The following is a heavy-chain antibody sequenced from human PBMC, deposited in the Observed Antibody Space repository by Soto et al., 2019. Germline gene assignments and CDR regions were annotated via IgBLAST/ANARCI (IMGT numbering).Heavy chain of an antibody. CDR1: VFTISSYW. CDR3: ARTLYGDDDYFDY. CDR2: INSDGSST. J-gene: IGHJ4*02. Sequence: GGSLRLSCAASVFTISSYWTHWVRQAPGKGLVWVSRINSDGSSTSYADSVKGRFTISRDNAKNTLYLQMNSLRAEDTAVYYCARTLYGDDDYFDYWGQGTLVTVSS. D-gene: IGHD4-17*01. V-gene: IGHV3-74*01.